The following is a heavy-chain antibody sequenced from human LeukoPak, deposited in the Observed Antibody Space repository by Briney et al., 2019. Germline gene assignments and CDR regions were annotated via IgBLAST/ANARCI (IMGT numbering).Heavy chain of an antibody. Sequence: PSETLSLTCAVYGGSFSGYYWSWIRHPPGKGREWIEEINHSGSTNYNPSLKSRVTISVDTSKSQVSLKLSSVTAADTAVYYCATTRGSDCSGGSCYGNDYWGQGTLVTVSS. J-gene: IGHJ4*02. CDR1: GGSFSGYY. CDR2: INHSGST. V-gene: IGHV4-34*01. CDR3: ATTRGSDCSGGSCYGNDY. D-gene: IGHD2-15*01.